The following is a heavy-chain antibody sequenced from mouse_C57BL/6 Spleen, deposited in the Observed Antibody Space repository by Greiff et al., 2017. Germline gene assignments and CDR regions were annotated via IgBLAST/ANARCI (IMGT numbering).Heavy chain of an antibody. J-gene: IGHJ4*01. CDR2: INPNNGGT. Sequence: VQLKQSGPELVKPGASVKISCKASGYTFTDYYMNWVKQSHGKSLEWIGDINPNNGGTSYNQKFKGKATLTVDKSSSTAYMELRSLTSEDSAVYYCARPTLLHYAMDYWGQGTSVTVSS. V-gene: IGHV1-26*01. CDR3: ARPTLLHYAMDY. D-gene: IGHD2-10*01. CDR1: GYTFTDYY.